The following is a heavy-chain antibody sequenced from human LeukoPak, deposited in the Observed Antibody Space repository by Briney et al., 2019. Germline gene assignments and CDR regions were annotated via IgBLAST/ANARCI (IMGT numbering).Heavy chain of an antibody. Sequence: GGSLRLSCAASGFAFNTYRMHWVRHAPGKGLVWVSHINGDGTNTNYADSVKGRFSISRDNAKKTLYLQMNTLRAEDTAVYYRARDRTIAWFDYWGQGALVTVSS. V-gene: IGHV3-74*01. D-gene: IGHD2-15*01. CDR3: ARDRTIAWFDY. CDR1: GFAFNTYR. CDR2: INGDGTNT. J-gene: IGHJ4*02.